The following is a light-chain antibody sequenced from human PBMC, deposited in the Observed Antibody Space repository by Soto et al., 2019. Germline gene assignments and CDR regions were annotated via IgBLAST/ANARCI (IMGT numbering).Light chain of an antibody. CDR1: QSVRSSY. V-gene: IGKV3-20*01. CDR2: GVS. J-gene: IGKJ4*01. CDR3: QQYGNSPLT. Sequence: EILLTQSPGTLSLSPGERATLSCRASQSVRSSYFAWYQQKPGQAPRLLIFGVSSRATGIPDRFSGTGSGTDFTLTISRLEPEDFALYYCQQYGNSPLTFGGGTKVEIK.